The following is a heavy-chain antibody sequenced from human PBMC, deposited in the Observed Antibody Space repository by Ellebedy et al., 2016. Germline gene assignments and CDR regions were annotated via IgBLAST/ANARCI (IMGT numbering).Heavy chain of an antibody. CDR3: AREAYDFWSGYRDPYFDY. D-gene: IGHD3-3*01. V-gene: IGHV4-61*08. CDR1: GGSISSGGYY. CDR2: IYYSGST. Sequence: SETLSLTCTVSGGSISSGGYYWSWIRQHPGKGLEWIGYIYYSGSTNYNPSLKSRVTISVDTSKNQFSLKLSSVTAADTAVYYCAREAYDFWSGYRDPYFDYWGQGTLVTVSS. J-gene: IGHJ4*02.